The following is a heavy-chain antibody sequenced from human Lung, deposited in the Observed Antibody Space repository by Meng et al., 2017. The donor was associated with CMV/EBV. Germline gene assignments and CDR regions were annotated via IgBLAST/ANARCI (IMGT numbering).Heavy chain of an antibody. J-gene: IGHJ6*01. CDR3: ARLFHTSLGTNYYYGMDV. CDR1: GYTFTGYN. V-gene: IGHV1-2*02. Sequence: ASVXVSXKASGYTFTGYNIHWVRQAPGQGLEWMGWINPNTGDTKYAQKFQGRVTLTRDTSISTAYMELSRLKSDDTAAFFCARLFHTSLGTNYYYGMDVWXQGTTVTVSS. CDR2: INPNTGDT. D-gene: IGHD3-10*01.